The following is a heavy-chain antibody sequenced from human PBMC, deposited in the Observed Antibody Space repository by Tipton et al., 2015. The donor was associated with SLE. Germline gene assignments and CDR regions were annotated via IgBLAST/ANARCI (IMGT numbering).Heavy chain of an antibody. Sequence: SGFIFSDCAMHWVRQAPGKGLEWVAFIRYDGSNKYYADSVKGRFTISRDNSKNTLCLQMKSLRPEDTAVYYCAKGNWGWGGWFDPWGQGTLVTVSS. J-gene: IGHJ5*02. V-gene: IGHV3-30*02. CDR2: IRYDGSNK. CDR1: GFIFSDCA. CDR3: AKGNWGWGGWFDP. D-gene: IGHD3-16*01.